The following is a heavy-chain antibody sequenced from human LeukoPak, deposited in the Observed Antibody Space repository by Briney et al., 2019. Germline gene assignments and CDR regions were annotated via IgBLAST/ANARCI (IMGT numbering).Heavy chain of an antibody. CDR2: INWDGGAS. CDR1: GSSIADYG. V-gene: IGHV3-20*04. Sequence: GGSLRLSCAASGSSIADYGMSWVLQPPGKGLEWVSGINWDGGASAYSDSVKGRFTISRDHGKNSLYLQMNDLRDEDTALYFCVRDLSASWYSLGFWGQGALLTVSS. CDR3: VRDLSASWYSLGF. D-gene: IGHD6-13*01. J-gene: IGHJ4*02.